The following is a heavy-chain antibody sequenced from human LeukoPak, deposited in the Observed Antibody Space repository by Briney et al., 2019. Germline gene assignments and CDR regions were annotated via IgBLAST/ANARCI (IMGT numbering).Heavy chain of an antibody. D-gene: IGHD2-21*02. CDR1: GGSISSSSYY. V-gene: IGHV4-39*07. J-gene: IGHJ5*02. CDR2: IYYSGST. CDR3: ARARGLCGGDCYSTTEFDP. Sequence: SETLSLTCTVSGGSISSSSYYWGWIRQPPGKGLEWIGSIYYSGSTYYNPSLKSRVTISVDTSKNQFSLKLSSVTAADTAVYYCARARGLCGGDCYSTTEFDPWGQGTLVTVSS.